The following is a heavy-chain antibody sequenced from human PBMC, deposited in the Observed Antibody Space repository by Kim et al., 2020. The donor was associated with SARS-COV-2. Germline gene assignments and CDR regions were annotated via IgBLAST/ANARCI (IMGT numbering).Heavy chain of an antibody. J-gene: IGHJ4*02. CDR1: GFTFSSYA. CDR2: ISGSGGST. V-gene: IGHV3-23*01. D-gene: IGHD6-13*01. Sequence: GGSLRLSCAASGFTFSSYAMSWVRQAPGKGLEWVSGISGSGGSTYHADSVKGRFTISRDNSKNTLYLQMNSLRAEDTAVYYCAKGRETYSSSYNDYWGQGGLGTVSS. CDR3: AKGRETYSSSYNDY.